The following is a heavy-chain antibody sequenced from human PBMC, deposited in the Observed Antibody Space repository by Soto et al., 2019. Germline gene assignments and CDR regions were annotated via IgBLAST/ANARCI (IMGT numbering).Heavy chain of an antibody. CDR3: ARRYCSSTSCYRNHDAFDI. Sequence: PGGSLRLSCAASGFTFSSYGMHWVRQAPGKGLEWVSVISSSGSNKYYADSVKGRFTISRDNAKNSLYLQMNSLRAEDTAVYYCARRYCSSTSCYRNHDAFDIWGQGTMVTVSS. J-gene: IGHJ3*02. CDR2: ISSSGSNK. V-gene: IGHV3-21*01. CDR1: GFTFSSYG. D-gene: IGHD2-2*01.